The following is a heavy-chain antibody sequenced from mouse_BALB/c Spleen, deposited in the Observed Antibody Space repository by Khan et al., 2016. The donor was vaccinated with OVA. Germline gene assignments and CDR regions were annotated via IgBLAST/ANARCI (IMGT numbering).Heavy chain of an antibody. V-gene: IGHV1-4*01. Sequence: QVQLQQPGAELVKPGASVKMSCKASGYTFTSYTMHWVKQRPGQGLEWIGYINPSSGYTKYNQKFKDQATLTADKSSSTAYMQLSSLTSEDSAVYNWARKSTRASDWGQGTTLTVAS. J-gene: IGHJ2*01. CDR1: GYTFTSYT. D-gene: IGHD3-1*01. CDR2: INPSSGYT. CDR3: ARKSTRASD.